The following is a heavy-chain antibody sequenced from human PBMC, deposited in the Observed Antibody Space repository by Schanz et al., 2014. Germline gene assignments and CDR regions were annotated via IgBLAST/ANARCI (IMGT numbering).Heavy chain of an antibody. Sequence: QVQLVQSGAEVKKPGSSVKVSCTASGGTFSSYTISWIRQARGQGLEWVGRFIPILDVGNYAQQFQGRVTMTADTSTSTAYMELRNLRSDDTAVYYCARAKRFGDMDVWGQGTTVTVSS. V-gene: IGHV1-69*02. CDR1: GGTFSSYT. CDR3: ARAKRFGDMDV. J-gene: IGHJ6*02. D-gene: IGHD3-10*01. CDR2: FIPILDVG.